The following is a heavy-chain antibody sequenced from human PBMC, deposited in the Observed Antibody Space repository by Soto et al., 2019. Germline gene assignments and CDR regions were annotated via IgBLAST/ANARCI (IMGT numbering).Heavy chain of an antibody. CDR1: GGSISSSNW. J-gene: IGHJ3*02. V-gene: IGHV4-4*02. Sequence: QVQLQESGPGLVKPSGTLSLTCAVSGGSISSSNWWSWVRQPPGKGLEWIGEIYHSGSTNYNPSLKSRVTIPVDKCKNRCALKLSSVTGGDTAVYYSASTNLGGVAFDIWGQGTMVTVSS. D-gene: IGHD2-8*01. CDR2: IYHSGST. CDR3: ASTNLGGVAFDI.